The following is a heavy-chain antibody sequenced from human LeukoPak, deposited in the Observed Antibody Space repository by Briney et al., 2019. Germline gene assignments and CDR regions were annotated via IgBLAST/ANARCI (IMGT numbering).Heavy chain of an antibody. V-gene: IGHV4-38-2*02. CDR1: GYSISSGYY. CDR3: ARPIVGATNWFDP. Sequence: TASETLSLTCTVSGYSISSGYYWGWIRQPPGKGLEWIGSIYHSGSTYYNPSLKSRVTISVDTSKNQFSLKLSSVTAADTAVYYCARPIVGATNWFDPWGQGTLVTVPS. J-gene: IGHJ5*02. CDR2: IYHSGST. D-gene: IGHD1-26*01.